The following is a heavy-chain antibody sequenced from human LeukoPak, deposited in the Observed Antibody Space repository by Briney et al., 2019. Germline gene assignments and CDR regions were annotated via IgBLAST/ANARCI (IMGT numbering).Heavy chain of an antibody. CDR3: ARESRSYYYMDV. J-gene: IGHJ6*03. CDR1: GFTFSSYA. CDR2: ISYDGSNK. Sequence: GGSLRLSCAASGFTFSSYAMHWVRQAPGKGLEWVAVISYDGSNKYYADSVKGRFTISRDNSKNTLYLQMNSLRAEDTAVYYCARESRSYYYMDVWGKGTTVTVSS. V-gene: IGHV3-30*04.